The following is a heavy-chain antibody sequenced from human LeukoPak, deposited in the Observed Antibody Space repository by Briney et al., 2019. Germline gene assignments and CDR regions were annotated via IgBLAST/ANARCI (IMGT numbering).Heavy chain of an antibody. CDR1: GGSISSYY. Sequence: PSETLSLTCTVSGGSISSYYWSWIPQPPGKGREWIGDIYYSGSTNYNPSLKSRVTISVDTSKNQFSLKLSSVTAADTAVYYCVRESWPPGYKTRYYYYMDVGGKGSTVTVSS. J-gene: IGHJ6*03. V-gene: IGHV4-59*01. CDR3: VRESWPPGYKTRYYYYMDV. CDR2: IYYSGST. D-gene: IGHD1-1*01.